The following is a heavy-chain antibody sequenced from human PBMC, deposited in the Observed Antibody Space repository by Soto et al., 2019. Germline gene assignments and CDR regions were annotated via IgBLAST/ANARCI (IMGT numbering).Heavy chain of an antibody. CDR3: ARWGPYCSSTSCYYYYYAMDV. D-gene: IGHD2-2*01. V-gene: IGHV1-69*13. Sequence: SVKVSCKASGGTFSSYAISWVRQAPGQGLEWMGGIIPIFGTANYAQKFQGRVTITADESTSTAYMELSSLRSEDTAVYYCARWGPYCSSTSCYYYYYAMDVWGQGTTVTVSS. CDR1: GGTFSSYA. J-gene: IGHJ6*02. CDR2: IIPIFGTA.